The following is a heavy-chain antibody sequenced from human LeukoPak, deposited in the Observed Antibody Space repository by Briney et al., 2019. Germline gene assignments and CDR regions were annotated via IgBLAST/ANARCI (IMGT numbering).Heavy chain of an antibody. Sequence: ASVKVSCKASGYTFTGYYMHWVRQAPGQGPEWMGRINPNSGGTNYAQKFQGRVTMTRDTSISTAYMELSRLRSDDTAVYYCARKVVPAAIRSGDWFDPWGQGTLVTVSS. J-gene: IGHJ5*02. D-gene: IGHD2-2*02. CDR3: ARKVVPAAIRSGDWFDP. CDR1: GYTFTGYY. CDR2: INPNSGGT. V-gene: IGHV1-2*06.